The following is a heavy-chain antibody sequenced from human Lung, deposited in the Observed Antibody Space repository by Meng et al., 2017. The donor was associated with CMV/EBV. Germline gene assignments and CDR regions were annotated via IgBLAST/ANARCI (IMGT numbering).Heavy chain of an antibody. CDR3: ARAYCSSTSCPEVF. Sequence: SXTXSLXCAVYGGSLNGYYWSWIRQPPGKGLEWIAEINYSGTTNYSPSLKSRVTISLHSSKNQFSLNLNAVTDADTAVYYCARAYCSSTSCPEVFWGQGSMVTVSS. CDR1: GGSLNGYY. J-gene: IGHJ4*02. V-gene: IGHV4-34*01. CDR2: INYSGTT. D-gene: IGHD2-2*01.